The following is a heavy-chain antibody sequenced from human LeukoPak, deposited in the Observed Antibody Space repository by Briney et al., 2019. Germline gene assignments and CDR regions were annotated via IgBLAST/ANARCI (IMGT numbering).Heavy chain of an antibody. CDR2: MNPNSGNT. D-gene: IGHD2-15*01. CDR1: GYTFTSYD. V-gene: IGHV1-8*02. Sequence: ASVKVSCKASGYTFTSYDINWVRQATGQGLEWMGWMNPNSGNTGYAQKFQGRVTMTEDTSTDTAYMELSSLRSEDTAVYYCATGRRECSGGSCWVGYYYMDVWGKGTTVTVSS. J-gene: IGHJ6*03. CDR3: ATGRRECSGGSCWVGYYYMDV.